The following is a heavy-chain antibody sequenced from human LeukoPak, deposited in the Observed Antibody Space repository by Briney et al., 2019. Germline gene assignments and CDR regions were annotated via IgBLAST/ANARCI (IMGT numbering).Heavy chain of an antibody. CDR3: ARDMYDNGWSSFDY. CDR2: ISFDGTNK. D-gene: IGHD3-10*01. J-gene: IGHJ4*02. V-gene: IGHV3-30-3*01. CDR1: GFAFSNYA. Sequence: GGSLRLSCAASGFAFSNYAMHWVRQAPGKGLEWVAVISFDGTNKYYANSVQGRFTISRDNSKNTLYLQMNSLRAEDTALYYCARDMYDNGWSSFDYWGQGTLVTVSS.